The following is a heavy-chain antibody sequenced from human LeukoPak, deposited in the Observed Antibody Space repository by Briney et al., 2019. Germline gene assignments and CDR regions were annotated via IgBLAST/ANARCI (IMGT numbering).Heavy chain of an antibody. CDR1: GFTFSSYG. V-gene: IGHV3-33*08. Sequence: GGSLRLSCAASGFTFSSYGMHWVRQAPGKGLEWVAVIWYGGSNKYYADSVKGRFTISRDNSKNTLYLQMNSLRPEDTAVYYCAGGYSSSLFDYWGQGTLVTVSS. CDR2: IWYGGSNK. J-gene: IGHJ4*02. CDR3: AGGYSSSLFDY. D-gene: IGHD6-13*01.